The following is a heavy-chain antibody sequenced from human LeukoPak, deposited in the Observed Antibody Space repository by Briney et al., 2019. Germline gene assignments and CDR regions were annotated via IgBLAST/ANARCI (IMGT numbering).Heavy chain of an antibody. CDR2: INRSGST. CDR3: ARKLRSGSYYLGAWGYFDY. CDR1: GGSFSGYY. Sequence: SETLSLTCAVYGGSFSGYYWSWIRQPPGKGLEWIGEINRSGSTNYNPSLKSRVTISVDTSKNQFSLKLSSVTAADTAVCYCARKLRSGSYYLGAWGYFDYWGQGTLVTVSS. D-gene: IGHD1-26*01. J-gene: IGHJ4*02. V-gene: IGHV4-34*01.